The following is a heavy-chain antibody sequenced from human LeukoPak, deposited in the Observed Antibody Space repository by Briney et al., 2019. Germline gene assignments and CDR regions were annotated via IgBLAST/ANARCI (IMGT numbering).Heavy chain of an antibody. J-gene: IGHJ3*02. CDR2: ISSSSSYI. D-gene: IGHD3-22*01. CDR1: GFPFSSYS. V-gene: IGHV3-21*01. CDR3: ARDGDYYDSRGDAFDI. Sequence: GGSLRLSCAASGFPFSSYSMNWVRQAPGKGLEWVSSISSSSSYIYYADSVKGRFTISRDNAKNSLYLQMNSLRAEDTAVYYCARDGDYYDSRGDAFDIWGQGAMVTVAS.